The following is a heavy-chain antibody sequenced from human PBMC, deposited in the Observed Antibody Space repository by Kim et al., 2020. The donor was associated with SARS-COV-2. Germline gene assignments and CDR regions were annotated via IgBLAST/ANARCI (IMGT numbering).Heavy chain of an antibody. CDR3: ARGQLLLWFGSTGDWFDP. CDR1: GGSFSGYY. Sequence: SETLSLTCAVYGGSFSGYYWSWIRQPPGKGLEWIGEINHSGSTNYNPSLKSRVTISVDTSKNQFSLKLSSVTAADTAVYYCARGQLLLWFGSTGDWFDPWGQGTLVTVSS. CDR2: INHSGST. D-gene: IGHD3-10*01. V-gene: IGHV4-34*01. J-gene: IGHJ5*02.